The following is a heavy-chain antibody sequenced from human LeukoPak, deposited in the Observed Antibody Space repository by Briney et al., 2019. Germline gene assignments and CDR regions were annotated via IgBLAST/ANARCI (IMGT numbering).Heavy chain of an antibody. CDR1: GGTFSSYA. D-gene: IGHD2-15*01. Sequence: ASVKVSCKASGGTFSSYAISWVRQAPGQGLEWMGGIIPVFGTANYAQKFQGRVTITADESTSTAYMELSSLRSEDTAVYYCARDRVVGLGIDNAFDIWGNGTMVTVSS. CDR2: IIPVFGTA. V-gene: IGHV1-69*13. CDR3: ARDRVVGLGIDNAFDI. J-gene: IGHJ3*02.